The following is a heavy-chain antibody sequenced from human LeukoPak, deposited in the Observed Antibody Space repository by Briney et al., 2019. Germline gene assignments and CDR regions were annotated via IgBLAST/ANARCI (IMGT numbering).Heavy chain of an antibody. CDR3: ALGYCSGGSCYGGFDP. CDR2: IYTSGST. CDR1: GGFISSYY. V-gene: IGHV4-4*09. D-gene: IGHD2-15*01. Sequence: SETLSLTCTVSGGFISSYYWSWIRQPPGKGLEWIGYIYTSGSTNYNPSLKSRVTISVDTSKNQFSLKLSSVTAADTAVYYCALGYCSGGSCYGGFDPWGQGTLVTVSS. J-gene: IGHJ5*02.